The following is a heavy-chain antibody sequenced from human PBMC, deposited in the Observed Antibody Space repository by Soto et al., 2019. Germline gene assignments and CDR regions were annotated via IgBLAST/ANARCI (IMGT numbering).Heavy chain of an antibody. V-gene: IGHV3-7*01. CDR2: IKQDGSER. D-gene: IGHD5-12*01. CDR3: ARDGLSGYDFESNYYYYYGMDV. J-gene: IGHJ6*02. Sequence: LRLSCAASGFTFSSYWMSWVRQAAVKGPEWVAKIKQDGSERYYVDSVKGRFTISRDNAKNSLYLQMNSLRAEDTAVYYCARDGLSGYDFESNYYYYYGMDVWGQGTTVTVSS. CDR1: GFTFSSYW.